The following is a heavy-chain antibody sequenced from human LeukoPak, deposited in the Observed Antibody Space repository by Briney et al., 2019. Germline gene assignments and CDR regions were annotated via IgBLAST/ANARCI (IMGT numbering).Heavy chain of an antibody. CDR3: ARVGGGGYYYGMDV. D-gene: IGHD2-15*01. Sequence: SETLSLTCTVSGGXISSYFCSWIRQPPGKGLEWIGYIHYSGKTNYNPSLKSRVTISVDTSKNQFSLKLSSVTAADTAVYYCARVGGGGYYYGMDVWGQGTTVTVSS. CDR2: IHYSGKT. CDR1: GGXISSYF. V-gene: IGHV4-59*01. J-gene: IGHJ6*02.